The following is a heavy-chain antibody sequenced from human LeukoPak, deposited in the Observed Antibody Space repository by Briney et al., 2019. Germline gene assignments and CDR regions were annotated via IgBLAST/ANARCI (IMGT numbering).Heavy chain of an antibody. V-gene: IGHV3-74*01. J-gene: IGHJ4*02. Sequence: GGSPRLSCAASGFTFRNYWMHWVRQGPGGGLEWVSRLRTDGDKRSYAASVRDRFTISRDNAKNMLHLQMNSLRVEDTAVYYCVRDHYGTNSLDYWGQGTPVTVSS. CDR3: VRDHYGTNSLDY. CDR1: GFTFRNYW. D-gene: IGHD4/OR15-4a*01. CDR2: LRTDGDKR.